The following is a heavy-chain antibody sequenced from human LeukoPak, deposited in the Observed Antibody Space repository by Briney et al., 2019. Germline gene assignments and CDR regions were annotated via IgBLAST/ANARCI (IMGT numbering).Heavy chain of an antibody. CDR3: ARDPSGYYDSRMNWFDP. J-gene: IGHJ5*02. Sequence: GGSLRLSCAASGFTFSSYSMNWVRQAPGKGLEWVSSIGSSSSYIYYADSVKGRFTISRDNAKNSLYLQMNSLRAEDTAVYYCARDPSGYYDSRMNWFDPWGQGTLVTVSS. D-gene: IGHD3-22*01. CDR2: IGSSSSYI. CDR1: GFTFSSYS. V-gene: IGHV3-21*01.